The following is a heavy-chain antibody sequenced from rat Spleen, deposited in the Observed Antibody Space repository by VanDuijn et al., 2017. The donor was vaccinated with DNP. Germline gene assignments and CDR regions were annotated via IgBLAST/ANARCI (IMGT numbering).Heavy chain of an antibody. V-gene: IGHV5-22*01. Sequence: EVQLVESGGGLVQPGRSLKLSCAASGFTFSNYYMAWVRQAPKKGLEWVASITYDGGITNYGDSVKGRFTISRDNAKDTLYLQMNSLRSEDTATYYCAREGDYYDGYGDALDAWGQGTSVTVSP. J-gene: IGHJ4*01. CDR3: AREGDYYDGYGDALDA. CDR1: GFTFSNYY. D-gene: IGHD1-12*03. CDR2: ITYDGGIT.